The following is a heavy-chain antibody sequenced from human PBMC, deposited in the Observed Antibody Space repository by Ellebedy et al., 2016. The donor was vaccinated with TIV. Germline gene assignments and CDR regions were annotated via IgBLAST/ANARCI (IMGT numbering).Heavy chain of an antibody. CDR3: AKAIGYCINGVCHSGYYYFYGMDV. V-gene: IGHV1-69*06. CDR1: GGTFSSYA. D-gene: IGHD2-8*01. CDR2: IIPIFGTA. Sequence: ASVKVSCKASGGTFSSYAISWVRQAPGQGLEWMGGIIPIFGTAKYAQKFQGRVTITADKSTSTAYMELSSLRSEDTAVYYCAKAIGYCINGVCHSGYYYFYGMDVWGQGTTVTVSS. J-gene: IGHJ6*02.